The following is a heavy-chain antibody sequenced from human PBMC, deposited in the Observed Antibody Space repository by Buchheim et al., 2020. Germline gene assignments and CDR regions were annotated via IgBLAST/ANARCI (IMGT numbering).Heavy chain of an antibody. V-gene: IGHV3-30*04. Sequence: QVQLVESGGGVVQPGRSLRLSCAASGFTFSSYAMHWVRQAPGKGLEWVAVISYDGSNKYYADSVKGRFTISRDNSKNALYLQLNSLRGEDTAVYYCAKDRLRYYDTLSYGMDVWGQGT. CDR2: ISYDGSNK. J-gene: IGHJ6*02. D-gene: IGHD3-9*01. CDR1: GFTFSSYA. CDR3: AKDRLRYYDTLSYGMDV.